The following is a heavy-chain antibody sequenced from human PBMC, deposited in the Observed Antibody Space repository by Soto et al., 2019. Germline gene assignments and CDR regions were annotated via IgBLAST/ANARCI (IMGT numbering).Heavy chain of an antibody. CDR1: GFTFSSYS. Sequence: GGSLRLSCAASGFTFSSYSMNWVRQAPGKGLEWVSYISSSSSTIYYADSVKGRFTISRDNAKNSLYLQMNSLRDEDTAVYYCARDRITMVRGVKGRNYGTDVRGQGTTVTVSS. D-gene: IGHD3-10*01. J-gene: IGHJ6*02. CDR2: ISSSSSTI. V-gene: IGHV3-48*02. CDR3: ARDRITMVRGVKGRNYGTDV.